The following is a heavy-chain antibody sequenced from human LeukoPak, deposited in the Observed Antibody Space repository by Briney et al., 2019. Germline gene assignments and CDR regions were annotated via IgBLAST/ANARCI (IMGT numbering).Heavy chain of an antibody. V-gene: IGHV3-23*01. Sequence: GGSLRLSCAASGFTFSSYAMSWVRQAPGKGLEWVSAISGSGGSTYYADSVKGRFTISRDNSKNTLYLQMNSLRAEDTAVYYCATETNTAMGYYYYYGMDVWGQGTTVTVSS. D-gene: IGHD5-18*01. CDR1: GFTFSSYA. CDR2: ISGSGGST. J-gene: IGHJ6*02. CDR3: ATETNTAMGYYYYYGMDV.